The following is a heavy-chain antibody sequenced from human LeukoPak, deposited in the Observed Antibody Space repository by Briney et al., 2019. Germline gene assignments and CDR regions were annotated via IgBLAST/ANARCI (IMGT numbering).Heavy chain of an antibody. D-gene: IGHD1-26*01. CDR2: ISSYNGNT. CDR3: ARDGIVGATTAFHY. V-gene: IGHV1-18*01. CDR1: GYTFTSYG. Sequence: ASVKVSCKASGYTFTSYGISWVRQPPGQGRECMGWISSYNGNTNYAQKLQERLNLTKDTSTSTAYMELRSLRSGDPDVYYCARDGIVGATTAFHYWGKGPLVPVSS. J-gene: IGHJ4*02.